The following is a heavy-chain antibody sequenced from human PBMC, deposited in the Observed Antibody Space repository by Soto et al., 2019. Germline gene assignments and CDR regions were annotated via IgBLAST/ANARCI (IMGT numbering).Heavy chain of an antibody. Sequence: EVQLVESGRGLVQPGRSLRLSCVASGFTADDYAMHSVRQAPGKGLEWVSGISSNSDTIDYADSVKGRFTISRDNAKNSLFLQMNSLRPEDTALYYCAKDMKWGGLTTIHYFDSWGQGTLVTVSS. CDR2: ISSNSDTI. CDR1: GFTADDYA. CDR3: AKDMKWGGLTTIHYFDS. J-gene: IGHJ4*02. D-gene: IGHD4-17*01. V-gene: IGHV3-9*02.